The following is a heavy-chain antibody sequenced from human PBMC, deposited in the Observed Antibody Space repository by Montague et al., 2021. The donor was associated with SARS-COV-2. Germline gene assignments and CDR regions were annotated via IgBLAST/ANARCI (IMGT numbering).Heavy chain of an antibody. D-gene: IGHD2-8*01. J-gene: IGHJ4*02. CDR3: ARVPNGRHDN. Sequence: SETLSLTCTVSGGSVSSDTHNWAWIRQPPGKGLEWIAPIFYKGNTYYNPSLRSRFTISINTSKNQLFLRVASVTAADTAVYYCARVPNGRHDNWGPGALVTVSS. V-gene: IGHV4-39*01. CDR2: IFYKGNT. CDR1: GGSVSSDTHN.